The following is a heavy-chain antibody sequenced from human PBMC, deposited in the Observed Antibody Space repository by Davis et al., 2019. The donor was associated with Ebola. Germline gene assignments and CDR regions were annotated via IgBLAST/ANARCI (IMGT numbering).Heavy chain of an antibody. J-gene: IGHJ5*02. CDR3: ARVVPAAITGGGWFDP. CDR2: IYYSGST. Sequence: SETLSLTCTVSGGSISSGGYYWSWIRQHPGKGLEWIGYIYYSGSTYYNPSLKSRVTISVDTSKNQFSRKLSSVTAADTAVYYCARVVPAAITGGGWFDPWGQGTLVTVSS. V-gene: IGHV4-31*03. CDR1: GGSISSGGYY. D-gene: IGHD2-2*02.